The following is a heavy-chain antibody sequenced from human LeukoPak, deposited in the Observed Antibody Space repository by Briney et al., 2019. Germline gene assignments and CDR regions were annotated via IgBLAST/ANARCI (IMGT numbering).Heavy chain of an antibody. J-gene: IGHJ6*03. D-gene: IGHD2-2*01. Sequence: ASVKVSCKASGYTFTNYDINWVRQPTGQGLEWMGWMNPDSGNTGYAQKFQGRVTITKNTSISTAYMELSSLRSEDTALYYCARGPYCRSTSCPYYFGVWGKGTTVTVSS. CDR3: ARGPYCRSTSCPYYFGV. CDR2: MNPDSGNT. CDR1: GYTFTNYD. V-gene: IGHV1-8*03.